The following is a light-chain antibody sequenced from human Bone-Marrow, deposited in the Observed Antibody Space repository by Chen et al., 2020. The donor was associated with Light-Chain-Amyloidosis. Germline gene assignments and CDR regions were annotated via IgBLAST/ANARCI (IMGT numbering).Light chain of an antibody. V-gene: IGKV1-13*02. CDR1: LGVSSA. Sequence: AFQLTQSPPSLSASVGDRVTITCRASLGVSSALAWYQQKPGKTPKLLIYDASSLESGVPSRFSGSGSGTEFTLTISSLQPEDFAPYYGCHFNSYPGYAYGQGTKLEIK. CDR3: CHFNSYPGYA. CDR2: DAS. J-gene: IGKJ2*01.